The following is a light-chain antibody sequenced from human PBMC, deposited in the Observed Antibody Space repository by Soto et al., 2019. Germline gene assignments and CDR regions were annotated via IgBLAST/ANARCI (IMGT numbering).Light chain of an antibody. Sequence: DIPMTQSPSTLSASVGDRVTITCRASQSINSWLAWYQQKPGKAPKLLIYKASSLESGVLSRFSGSGSGTEFALTIRSLQPDDFATYYCQQYNSYWTFGQGTKVEIK. V-gene: IGKV1-5*03. J-gene: IGKJ1*01. CDR3: QQYNSYWT. CDR2: KAS. CDR1: QSINSW.